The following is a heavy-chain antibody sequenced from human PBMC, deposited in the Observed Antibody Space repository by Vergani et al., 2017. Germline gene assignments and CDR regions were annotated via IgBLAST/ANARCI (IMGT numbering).Heavy chain of an antibody. CDR2: INHSGST. J-gene: IGHJ4*02. CDR1: GGSFSDYY. Sequence: QVQLQQWGAGLLKPSETLSLPCAVYGGSFSDYYWSWIRQPPGKGLEWIGEINHSGSTNYNPSVKTRVTISVGTSKNQFSLKLSSVTAADTAVYYCARGPSAGWNDGWGQGTLVTVSS. V-gene: IGHV4-34*01. D-gene: IGHD1-1*01. CDR3: ARGPSAGWNDG.